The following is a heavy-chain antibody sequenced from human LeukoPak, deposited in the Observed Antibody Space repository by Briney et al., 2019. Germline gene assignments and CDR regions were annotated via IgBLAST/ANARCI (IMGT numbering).Heavy chain of an antibody. D-gene: IGHD6-19*01. CDR2: IYYSGST. CDR1: GGSISSSSYC. CDR3: ATLSGIAVAGYFDY. J-gene: IGHJ4*02. V-gene: IGHV4-39*01. Sequence: SETLSLTCTVSGGSISSSSYCWGWIRQPPGKGLEWIGSIYYSGSTYYNPPLKSRVTISVDTSKNQFSLKLSSVTAADTAVYYCATLSGIAVAGYFDYWGQGTLVTVSS.